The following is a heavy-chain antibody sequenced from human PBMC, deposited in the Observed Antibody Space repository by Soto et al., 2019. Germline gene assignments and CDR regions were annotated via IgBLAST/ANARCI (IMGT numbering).Heavy chain of an antibody. CDR3: ARGSATVTHYYYGMDV. CDR1: GFTFSSYA. CDR2: ISYDGSNK. J-gene: IGHJ6*02. D-gene: IGHD4-17*01. V-gene: IGHV3-30-3*01. Sequence: QVQLVESGGGVVQPGRSLRLSCAASGFTFSSYAMPWVRQAPGKGLEGVAVISYDGSNKYYADSVKGRFTISRDNSKNTLYLLMNSLRAEDTAVYYCARGSATVTHYYYGMDVWGQGTTVTVSS.